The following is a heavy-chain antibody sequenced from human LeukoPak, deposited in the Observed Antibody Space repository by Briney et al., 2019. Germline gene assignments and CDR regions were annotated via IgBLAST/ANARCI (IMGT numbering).Heavy chain of an antibody. D-gene: IGHD4-17*01. V-gene: IGHV1-18*01. Sequence: VKVSCTASGYIVTSYGISGVRPARRQGLEWRGWISAYNGNTNYAQKLQGRVTRTTDTSTSTASLELRSLTSDNTAVYYCARQIDYGDYFGEAFDIWGQGTMVTVSS. J-gene: IGHJ3*02. CDR1: GYIVTSYG. CDR2: ISAYNGNT. CDR3: ARQIDYGDYFGEAFDI.